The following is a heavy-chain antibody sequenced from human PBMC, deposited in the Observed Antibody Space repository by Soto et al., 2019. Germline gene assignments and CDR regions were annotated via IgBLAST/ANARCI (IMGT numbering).Heavy chain of an antibody. D-gene: IGHD1-1*01. CDR2: IVSDGSAK. Sequence: SLRLSCAVSGFPFSTYGFHWVRQPPGKGLEWVAVIVSDGSAKYHADSVEGRFTISRDNSMDTLYLQMNSLRAEDTAVYYCARDDAFGNENGFDIWGQGTMVT. V-gene: IGHV3-33*01. CDR1: GFPFSTYG. CDR3: ARDDAFGNENGFDI. J-gene: IGHJ3*02.